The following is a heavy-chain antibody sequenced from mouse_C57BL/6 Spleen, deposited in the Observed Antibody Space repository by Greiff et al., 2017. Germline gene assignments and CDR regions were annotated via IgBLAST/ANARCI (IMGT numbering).Heavy chain of an antibody. V-gene: IGHV5-17*01. CDR1: GFTFSDYG. Sequence: EVMLVESGGGLVKPGGSLKLSCPASGFTFSDYGMHWVRQAPEKGLEWVAYISSGSSTIYYADTVKGRFTISRDNAKNTLFLQMTSLRSEDTAMYYCAKAYYYGSSPYWYFDVWGTGTTVTVSS. D-gene: IGHD1-1*01. J-gene: IGHJ1*03. CDR2: ISSGSSTI. CDR3: AKAYYYGSSPYWYFDV.